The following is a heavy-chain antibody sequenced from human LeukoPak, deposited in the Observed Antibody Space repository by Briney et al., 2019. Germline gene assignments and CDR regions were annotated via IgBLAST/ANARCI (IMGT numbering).Heavy chain of an antibody. D-gene: IGHD3-22*01. Sequence: PSETLSLTCAVYGGSFSGYYWSWIRQPSGKGLEWIGEINHSGSTNYNPSLKSRVTISVDTSKNQFSLKLSSVTAADPAVYYGASDESSGSPNYDAFDIWGQRTMVTVS. J-gene: IGHJ3*02. V-gene: IGHV4-34*01. CDR2: INHSGST. CDR3: ASDESSGSPNYDAFDI. CDR1: GGSFSGYY.